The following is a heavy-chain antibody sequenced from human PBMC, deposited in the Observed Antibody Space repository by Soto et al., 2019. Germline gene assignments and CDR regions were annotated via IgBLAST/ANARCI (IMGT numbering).Heavy chain of an antibody. J-gene: IGHJ3*02. V-gene: IGHV1-69*13. CDR2: IIPIFGTA. Sequence: VASVKVSCKASGGTFSSYAISWVRQAPGQGLEWMGGIIPIFGTANYAQKFQGRVTITADESTSTAYMELSSLRSEDTAVYYCASPVYDSSGYYSDAFDIWGQGTMVTVSS. CDR1: GGTFSSYA. CDR3: ASPVYDSSGYYSDAFDI. D-gene: IGHD3-22*01.